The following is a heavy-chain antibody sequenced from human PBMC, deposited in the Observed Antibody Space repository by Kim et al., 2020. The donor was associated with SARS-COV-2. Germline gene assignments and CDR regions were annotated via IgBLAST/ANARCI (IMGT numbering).Heavy chain of an antibody. D-gene: IGHD2-21*01. CDR1: GGSINTRTYR. J-gene: IGHJ6*01. V-gene: IGHV4-39*01. Sequence: SETLSLTCSVSGGSINTRTYRWGWIRQPPDRGLQWIGSITDDGTTFYTPSLKSRVTIFVDTSTNQLSLRLVSVTATDTSVYYCMSYSSCSPYFYAVDVWG. CDR3: MSYSSCSPYFYAVDV. CDR2: ITDDGTT.